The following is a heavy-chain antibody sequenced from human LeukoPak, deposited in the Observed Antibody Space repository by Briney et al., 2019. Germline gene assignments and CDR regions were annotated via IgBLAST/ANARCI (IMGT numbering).Heavy chain of an antibody. CDR1: GFIFSTYA. J-gene: IGHJ4*02. CDR3: AKGDDSSGYYYEASLDY. CDR2: ISGSGVTT. D-gene: IGHD3-22*01. V-gene: IGHV3-23*01. Sequence: GGSLRLSCAASGFIFSTYAMSWVRQAPGKGLEWVSGISGSGVTTYNADSVKGRFTISRDSSKNTLYLQMNSLRAEDTAVYYCAKGDDSSGYYYEASLDYWGQGTLVTVSS.